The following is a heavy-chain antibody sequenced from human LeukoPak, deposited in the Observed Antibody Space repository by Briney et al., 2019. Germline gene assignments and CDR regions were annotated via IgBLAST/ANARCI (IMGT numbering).Heavy chain of an antibody. V-gene: IGHV1-2*02. Sequence: ASVKASCKASGYTFTGYYMHWVRQAPGHSLEWMGWINPNSGGTNYAQKFQGRVTMTRDTSISTAYMELSRLRSDDTAVYYCARPPTTVTEGNHFDYWGQGTLVTVSS. D-gene: IGHD4-11*01. J-gene: IGHJ4*02. CDR2: INPNSGGT. CDR1: GYTFTGYY. CDR3: ARPPTTVTEGNHFDY.